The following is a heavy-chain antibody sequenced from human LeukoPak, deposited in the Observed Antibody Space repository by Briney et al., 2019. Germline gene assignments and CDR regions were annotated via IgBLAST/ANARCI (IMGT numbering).Heavy chain of an antibody. J-gene: IGHJ4*02. Sequence: PGGSLRLSCAASGFTLSSYAMSWVRQAPGKGLEWVSATSSSDAGTYYAESVRGRFTISRDNSKNTLFLQMNSLRAEDAAVYYCAKDEPWDIAVAGYFDYWGQGTLVTVSS. V-gene: IGHV3-23*01. D-gene: IGHD6-19*01. CDR3: AKDEPWDIAVAGYFDY. CDR2: TSSSDAGT. CDR1: GFTLSSYA.